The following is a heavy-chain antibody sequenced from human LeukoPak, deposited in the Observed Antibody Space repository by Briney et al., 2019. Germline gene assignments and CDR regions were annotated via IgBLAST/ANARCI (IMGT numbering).Heavy chain of an antibody. CDR2: ISVYNGNT. Sequence: ASVKVSCKASGYSFTSYGISWVRQAPGQGLEWMGWISVYNGNTNYAQKLQGRVTMTTDTSTSTAYMELSSLRSEDTAVYYCARKVPNDSSGYYYRGQFDPWGQGTLVTVSS. CDR1: GYSFTSYG. J-gene: IGHJ5*02. D-gene: IGHD3-22*01. V-gene: IGHV1-18*01. CDR3: ARKVPNDSSGYYYRGQFDP.